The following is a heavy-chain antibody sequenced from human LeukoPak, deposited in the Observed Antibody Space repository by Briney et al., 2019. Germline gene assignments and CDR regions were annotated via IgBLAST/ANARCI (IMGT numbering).Heavy chain of an antibody. D-gene: IGHD3-10*01. J-gene: IGHJ4*02. CDR3: GRTHMVRGVIDSFDY. CDR2: IYPGDSDT. CDR1: GYSFTSYW. Sequence: GESLKISCKGSGYSFTSYWIGWVRQMPGKGLEWMGIIYPGDSDTRYSPSFQGQVTISADKSISTAYLQWSSLKASDTAMYYCGRTHMVRGVIDSFDYWGQGTLVTVSS. V-gene: IGHV5-51*01.